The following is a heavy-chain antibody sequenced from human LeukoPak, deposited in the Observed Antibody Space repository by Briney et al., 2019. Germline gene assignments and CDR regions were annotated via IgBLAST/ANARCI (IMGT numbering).Heavy chain of an antibody. Sequence: ASVKVSCKASGYTFTSYDINWVRQATGQGLEWMGWMNPNSGNTGYAQKFQGRVTMTRNTSISTAYMELSSLRSEDTAVYYCARDSRKEQLVPYYYYYYYMDVWGKGTTVTVSS. CDR2: MNPNSGNT. J-gene: IGHJ6*03. CDR1: GYTFTSYD. V-gene: IGHV1-8*01. CDR3: ARDSRKEQLVPYYYYYYYMDV. D-gene: IGHD6-13*01.